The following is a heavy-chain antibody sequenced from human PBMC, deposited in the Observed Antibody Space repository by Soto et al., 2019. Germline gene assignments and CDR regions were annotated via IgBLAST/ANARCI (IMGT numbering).Heavy chain of an antibody. CDR1: GFTFDQYT. V-gene: IGHV3-9*01. CDR2: ITWHSGTI. J-gene: IGHJ6*03. CDR3: AKEMITFGDFNYYYMDV. Sequence: EVQLVESGGGFVQPGRSLRLACAASGFTFDQYTMHWVRQAPGKGLEWVSSITWHSGTIGYADSVKGRFTISRDNAKNSLYLQMNSLRGEDTALYYCAKEMITFGDFNYYYMDVWGNGTTVTVSS. D-gene: IGHD3-16*01.